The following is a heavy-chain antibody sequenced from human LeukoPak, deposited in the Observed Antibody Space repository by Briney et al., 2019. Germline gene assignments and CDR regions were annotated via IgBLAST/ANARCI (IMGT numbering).Heavy chain of an antibody. J-gene: IGHJ4*02. CDR3: ARALGGSGYYYVPSYYFDY. Sequence: NTGGSLRLSCAASGFTFSSYSMNWVRQAPGKGLEWVSSISSSSYIYYADSVKGRFTISRDNAKNSLYLQMNSLRAEDTAVYYCARALGGSGYYYVPSYYFDYWGQGTLVTVSS. D-gene: IGHD3-22*01. V-gene: IGHV3-21*01. CDR1: GFTFSSYS. CDR2: ISSSSYI.